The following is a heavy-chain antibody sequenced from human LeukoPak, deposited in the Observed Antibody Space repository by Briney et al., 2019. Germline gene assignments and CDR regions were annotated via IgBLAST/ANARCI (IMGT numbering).Heavy chain of an antibody. J-gene: IGHJ4*02. V-gene: IGHV3-33*03. CDR2: IWYDGSNK. CDR1: GFTFRNYG. Sequence: GRSLRLSCAASGFTFRNYGMHWVRQAPGKGLEWVAVIWYDGSNKYYPDSVKGRFTISRDNSKNTLYLQMNSPRAEDTAVYYCATIRNCGGDCCYFDYWGQGTLVTVSS. CDR3: ATIRNCGGDCCYFDY. D-gene: IGHD2-21*02.